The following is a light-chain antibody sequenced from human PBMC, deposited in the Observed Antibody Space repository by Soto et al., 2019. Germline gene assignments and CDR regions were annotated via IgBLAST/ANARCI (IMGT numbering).Light chain of an antibody. CDR1: SSDVGGYNY. J-gene: IGLJ2*01. CDR2: DVS. Sequence: QSALTQPASVSGFPGQSITISCTGTSSDVGGYNYVSWYQQHPGKAPKLMIYDVSNRPSGVSNRFSGSKSGNTASLTISGLQAEDEADYYCSSYTSSSRVVFGGGTKLTVL. V-gene: IGLV2-14*01. CDR3: SSYTSSSRVV.